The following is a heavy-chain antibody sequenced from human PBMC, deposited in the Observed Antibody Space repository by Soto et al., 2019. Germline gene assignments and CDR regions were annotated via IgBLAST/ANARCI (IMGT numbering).Heavy chain of an antibody. D-gene: IGHD3-22*01. V-gene: IGHV1-18*01. CDR1: GYTFTSYG. CDR3: ARDDKYYYDSSGPNWFDP. J-gene: IGHJ5*02. CDR2: ISAYNGNT. Sequence: ASVKVSCKASGYTFTSYGISWVRLAPGQGREWMGWISAYNGNTNYAQKLQGRVTMTTDTSTSTAYMELRSLRSDDTAVYYCARDDKYYYDSSGPNWFDPWGQGTLVTASS.